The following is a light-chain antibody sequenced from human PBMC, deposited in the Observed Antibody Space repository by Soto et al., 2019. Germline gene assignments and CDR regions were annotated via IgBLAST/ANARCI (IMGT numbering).Light chain of an antibody. CDR3: CSYAGHSTYV. CDR1: SNDAGGYYL. V-gene: IGLV2-23*01. Sequence: QSAPTQPASVSGSPGQSITISCTGVSNDAGGYYLVSWYQQHPGQAPKLIIYEDTKRPSGVSSRFSGSTSDNTTSLTISGLQAADEADYYCCSYAGHSTYVFAGGIKVTVL. CDR2: EDT. J-gene: IGLJ1*01.